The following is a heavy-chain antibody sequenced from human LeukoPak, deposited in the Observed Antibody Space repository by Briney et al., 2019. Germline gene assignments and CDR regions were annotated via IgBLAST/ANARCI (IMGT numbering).Heavy chain of an antibody. CDR2: IYPADSDT. CDR1: GYTFTSNL. J-gene: IGHJ4*02. CDR3: ARQGPSDY. Sequence: GESLKISCKASGYTFTSNLIGWVRQLPGKGLEWMGIIYPADSDTRYSPSFQGQVTISADKSISTAYLQWSSLKASDTAIYYCARQGPSDYWGQGTLVTVSS. V-gene: IGHV5-51*01.